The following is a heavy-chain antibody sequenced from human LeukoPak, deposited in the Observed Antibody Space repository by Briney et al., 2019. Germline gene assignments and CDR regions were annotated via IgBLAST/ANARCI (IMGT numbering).Heavy chain of an antibody. CDR3: ARWSGSVTARNYYYYMDV. CDR1: GGSISSGSYY. Sequence: SETLSLTCTVPGGSISSGSYYWSWIRQPAGKGLEWIGHIYTSGSTNYNPSLKSRVTISVDASRNQFSLNLSSVTAADTAVYYCARWSGSVTARNYYYYMDVWGEGTTVTVSS. D-gene: IGHD6-6*01. CDR2: IYTSGST. J-gene: IGHJ6*03. V-gene: IGHV4-61*09.